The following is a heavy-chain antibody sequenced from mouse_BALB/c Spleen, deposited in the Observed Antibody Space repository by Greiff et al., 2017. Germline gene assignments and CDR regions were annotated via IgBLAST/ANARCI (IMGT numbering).Heavy chain of an antibody. J-gene: IGHJ3*01. CDR1: GYSITSDYT. V-gene: IGHV3-2*02. CDR3: ARSTGAWFAD. CDR2: ISYSGST. D-gene: IGHD1-1*01. Sequence: EVKLQESGPGLVKPSQSLSLTCTVTGYSITSDYTWNWIRQFPGNQLEWMGYISYSGSTSYNPSLKSRISITRDTSKNQFFLQLNSVTTEDTATYYCARSTGAWFADWGQGTLVTVSA.